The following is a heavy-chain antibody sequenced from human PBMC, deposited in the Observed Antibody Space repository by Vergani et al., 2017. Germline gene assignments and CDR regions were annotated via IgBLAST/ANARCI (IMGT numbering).Heavy chain of an antibody. V-gene: IGHV4-59*01. Sequence: QVQLQQWGAGLVKPSETLSLTCTVSGGSISSYYWSWIRQPPGKGLEWIGYIYYSGSTNYNPSLKSRVPISVDTSKNQFSLKLSSVTAADTAVYYCARDTQLQDYGMDVWGQGTLVTVSS. CDR2: IYYSGST. CDR1: GGSISSYY. CDR3: ARDTQLQDYGMDV. J-gene: IGHJ6*02. D-gene: IGHD4-11*01.